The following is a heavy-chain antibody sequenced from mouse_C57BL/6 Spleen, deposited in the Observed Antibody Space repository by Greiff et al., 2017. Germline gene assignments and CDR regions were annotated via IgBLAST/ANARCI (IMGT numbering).Heavy chain of an antibody. V-gene: IGHV1-18*01. Sequence: VQLKESGPELVKPGASVKIPCKASGYTFTDYNMDWVKQSHGKSLEWIGDINPNNGGTIYNQKFKGKATLTVDKSSSTAYMELRSLTSEDTAVYYCARVEGYYGSYAMDYWGQGTSVTVSS. CDR3: ARVEGYYGSYAMDY. CDR1: GYTFTDYN. CDR2: INPNNGGT. J-gene: IGHJ4*01. D-gene: IGHD1-2*01.